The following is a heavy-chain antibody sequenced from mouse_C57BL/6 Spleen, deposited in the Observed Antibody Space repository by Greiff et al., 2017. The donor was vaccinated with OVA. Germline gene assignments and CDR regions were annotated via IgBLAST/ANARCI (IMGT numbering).Heavy chain of an antibody. CDR2: INYDGSST. CDR1: GFTFSDYY. CDR3: ARGGGIYYYGRDYAMDY. Sequence: EVKLMESEGGLVQPGSSMKLSCTASGFTFSDYYMAWVRQVPEKGLEWVANINYDGSSTYYLDSLKSRFIISRDNAKNILYLQMSSLKSEDTATYYCARGGGIYYYGRDYAMDYWGQGTSVTVSS. V-gene: IGHV5-16*01. J-gene: IGHJ4*01. D-gene: IGHD1-1*01.